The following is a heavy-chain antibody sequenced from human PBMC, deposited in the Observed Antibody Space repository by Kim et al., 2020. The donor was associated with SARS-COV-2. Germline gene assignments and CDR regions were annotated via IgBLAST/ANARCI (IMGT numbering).Heavy chain of an antibody. CDR1: GFTFSSYS. Sequence: GGSLRLSCAASGFTFSSYSMNWVRQAPGKGLEWVSSISSSSSYIYYADSVKGRFTISRDNAKNSLYLQMNSLRAEDTAVYYCARDSRFGELSVYYYYGMDVWGQGTTVTVSS. J-gene: IGHJ6*02. CDR3: ARDSRFGELSVYYYYGMDV. D-gene: IGHD3-10*01. V-gene: IGHV3-21*01. CDR2: ISSSSSYI.